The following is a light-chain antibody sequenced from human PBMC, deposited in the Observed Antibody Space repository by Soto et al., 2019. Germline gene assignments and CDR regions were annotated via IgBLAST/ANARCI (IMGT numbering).Light chain of an antibody. Sequence: ESVLTQSPGILSLSPGQRFTLSCMAIQSVSNDFLAWYQQKPGQAPRLLIYGASTRATDVPDRFTGSGSGADFTLTISRLEHEDFAVYYCQQYGSSHPRTFGQGTKVDIK. CDR1: QSVSNDF. J-gene: IGKJ1*01. CDR2: GAS. V-gene: IGKV3-20*01. CDR3: QQYGSSHPRT.